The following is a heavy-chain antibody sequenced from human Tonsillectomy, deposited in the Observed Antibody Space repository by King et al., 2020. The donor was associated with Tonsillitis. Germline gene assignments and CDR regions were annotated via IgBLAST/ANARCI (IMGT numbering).Heavy chain of an antibody. CDR3: ARDIREDFVVVPAAILY. CDR1: GFTLTTYA. J-gene: IGHJ4*02. D-gene: IGHD2-2*01. CDR2: VSYDGSNK. Sequence: VQLVESGGGVVQPGRSLRLSCAASGFTLTTYAMHWVRQAPGKGLEWVAVVSYDGSNKHYADSVKGRFTISRDNSKNTVYLQMNSLRHEDTALYYCARDIREDFVVVPAAILYWGQGTLLTVSS. V-gene: IGHV3-30-3*01.